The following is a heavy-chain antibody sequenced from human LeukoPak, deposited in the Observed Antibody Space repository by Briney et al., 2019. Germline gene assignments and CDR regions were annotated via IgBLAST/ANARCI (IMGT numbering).Heavy chain of an antibody. V-gene: IGHV1-2*06. CDR1: GYIFTGHY. CDR3: ARVGDGLNDGFDI. J-gene: IGHJ3*02. D-gene: IGHD5-24*01. CDR2: INPKTGGT. Sequence: GASVKVSCKASGYIFTGHYMNWVRQVPGQGLEWMGRINPKTGGTNYAQNFQGRVTMTRDTSISTTYMELSRLRPDDTAVYYCARVGDGLNDGFDIWGQGTMVTVPS.